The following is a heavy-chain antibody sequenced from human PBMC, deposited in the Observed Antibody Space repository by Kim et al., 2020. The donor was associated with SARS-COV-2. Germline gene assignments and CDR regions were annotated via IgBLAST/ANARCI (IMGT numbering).Heavy chain of an antibody. V-gene: IGHV3-33*01. CDR3: AREDIVVVPAIDY. J-gene: IGHJ4*02. Sequence: YGDTVKGRYTISRDNSNNTLYLQMNSLRAEDTAVYYCAREDIVVVPAIDYWGQGTLVTVSS. D-gene: IGHD2-2*01.